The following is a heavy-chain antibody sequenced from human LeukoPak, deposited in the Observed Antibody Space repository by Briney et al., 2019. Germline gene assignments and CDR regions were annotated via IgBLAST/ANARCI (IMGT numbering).Heavy chain of an antibody. CDR3: ARGGGGSGSYYETWFDP. D-gene: IGHD3-10*01. CDR1: GGSISSYY. J-gene: IGHJ5*02. CDR2: ICYSGST. V-gene: IGHV4-59*01. Sequence: NPSETLSLTCTVSGGSISSYYWSWIRQPPGKGLEWIGYICYSGSTNYNPSLKSRVTISVDTSKNQFSLKLSSVTAADTAVYYCARGGGGSGSYYETWFDPWGQGTLVTVSS.